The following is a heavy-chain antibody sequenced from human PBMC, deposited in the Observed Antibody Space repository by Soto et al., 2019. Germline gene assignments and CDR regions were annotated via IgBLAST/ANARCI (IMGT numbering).Heavy chain of an antibody. D-gene: IGHD6-6*01. J-gene: IGHJ5*02. CDR2: ISSSGSYI. Sequence: GGSLRLSCAASGFTFSSDSMNWVRQAPGKGLEWVSSISSSGSYIYYADSVKGRFTISRDNAKNSLYLQMNSLRAEDTAVYYCARSIAARLDWFDPWGQGTLVTVSS. V-gene: IGHV3-21*01. CDR3: ARSIAARLDWFDP. CDR1: GFTFSSDS.